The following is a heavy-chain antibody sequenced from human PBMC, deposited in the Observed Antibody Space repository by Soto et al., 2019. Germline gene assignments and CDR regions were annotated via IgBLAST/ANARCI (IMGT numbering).Heavy chain of an antibody. V-gene: IGHV4-39*01. CDR1: GGSISSSSYY. CDR3: ASPLWFGELPPYYYYYGMDV. D-gene: IGHD3-10*01. CDR2: IYYSGST. J-gene: IGHJ6*02. Sequence: PSETLSLTCTVSGGSISSSSYYWGWIRQPPGKGLEWIGSIYYSGSTYYNPSLKSRVTISVDTFKNQFSLKLSSVTAADTAVYYCASPLWFGELPPYYYYYGMDVWGQGTTVTVSS.